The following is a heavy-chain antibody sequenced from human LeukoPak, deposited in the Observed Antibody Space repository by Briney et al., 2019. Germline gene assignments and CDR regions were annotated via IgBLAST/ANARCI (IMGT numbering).Heavy chain of an antibody. D-gene: IGHD1-26*01. J-gene: IGHJ4*02. CDR2: ISSSSSYI. CDR1: GFTFSSYS. Sequence: GGSLRLSCAASGFTFSSYSMNWVRQAPGKGLEWVSSISSSSSYIYYADSVKGRFTISRDNAKNSLYLQMNSLRAEDTAVYYCAKGGARLHSYYFDYWGQGTLVTVSS. V-gene: IGHV3-21*01. CDR3: AKGGARLHSYYFDY.